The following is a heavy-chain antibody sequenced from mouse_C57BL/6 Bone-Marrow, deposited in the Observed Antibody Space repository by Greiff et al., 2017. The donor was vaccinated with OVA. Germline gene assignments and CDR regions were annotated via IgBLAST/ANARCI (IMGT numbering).Heavy chain of an antibody. D-gene: IGHD1-1*01. Sequence: VQLKQSGPVLVKPGASVKLSCKASGYTFTDYYMNWVKQSHGKSLEWIGAINPYNGGTSYNQKFKGKATLTVDKSSSTAYMELNSLTSEDSAVYYCARFTTVEATDYFDYWGQGTTLTVSS. V-gene: IGHV1-19*01. CDR1: GYTFTDYY. CDR2: INPYNGGT. CDR3: ARFTTVEATDYFDY. J-gene: IGHJ2*01.